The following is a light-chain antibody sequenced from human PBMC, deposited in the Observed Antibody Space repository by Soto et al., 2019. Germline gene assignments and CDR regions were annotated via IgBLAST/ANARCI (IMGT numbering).Light chain of an antibody. CDR1: QRFSSN. Sequence: ELVMTQSPATLPLSPGERATLSCSASQRFSSNVAWYQQTPGQAPRLLIYATSTRATGVPARFSGSGSGTEFTLTISSLQSEDFAVYHCQQYYNWPLTFGGGTKVDIK. CDR3: QQYYNWPLT. CDR2: ATS. V-gene: IGKV3-15*01. J-gene: IGKJ4*01.